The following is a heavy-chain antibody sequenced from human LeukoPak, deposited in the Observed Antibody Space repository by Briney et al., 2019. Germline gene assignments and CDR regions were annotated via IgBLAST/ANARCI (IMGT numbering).Heavy chain of an antibody. Sequence: GGSLRLSCAASGFTFSSYAMHWVRQAPGKGLEWVAVISYDGSNKYYADSVKGRFTISRDNSKNTLYLQKNSLRAEDTAVYYCARVWYSSSWGFYYYYGMDVWGQGTTVTVSS. V-gene: IGHV3-30-3*01. CDR3: ARVWYSSSWGFYYYYGMDV. J-gene: IGHJ6*02. CDR2: ISYDGSNK. CDR1: GFTFSSYA. D-gene: IGHD6-13*01.